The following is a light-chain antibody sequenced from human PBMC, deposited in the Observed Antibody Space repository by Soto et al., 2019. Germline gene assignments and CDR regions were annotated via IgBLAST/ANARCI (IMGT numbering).Light chain of an antibody. CDR2: GGN. Sequence: QSVLTQPPSVSGSPGQTVTISCTESSSNIGAPYDVHWYQHLPGTAPKLLIYGGNNRPSGVPDRFSGSRSGTTASLDITGLQAADEAAYFCQSYDMILNQYGFGNGTKVTV. V-gene: IGLV1-40*01. CDR3: QSYDMILNQYG. J-gene: IGLJ1*01. CDR1: SSNIGAPYD.